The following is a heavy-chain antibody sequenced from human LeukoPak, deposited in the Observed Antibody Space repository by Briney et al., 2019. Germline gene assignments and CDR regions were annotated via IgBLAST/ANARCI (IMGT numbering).Heavy chain of an antibody. Sequence: GGSLRLSCAASGFTFSSFGMNWVRQAPGKGLEWVSYISDSSSITYYADSVKGRFTISRDNAKNSLSLQLNSLRDEDTAVYFCAKVIRGGYGMDVWGQGTTVTVSS. CDR1: GFTFSSFG. CDR3: AKVIRGGYGMDV. CDR2: ISDSSSIT. D-gene: IGHD3-10*01. V-gene: IGHV3-48*02. J-gene: IGHJ6*02.